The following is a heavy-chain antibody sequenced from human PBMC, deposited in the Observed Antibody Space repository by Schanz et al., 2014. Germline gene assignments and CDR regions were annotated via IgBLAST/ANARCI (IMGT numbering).Heavy chain of an antibody. D-gene: IGHD6-19*01. J-gene: IGHJ4*02. Sequence: QVQLVESGGGVVQPGRSLRLSCSVSGFSLNTYGIHWFRQPAGKGLEWVAVIWNNGVTKYYADSVKGRFTISRDNSKNTLYLQMNRLRAEDTALYYCAIIGVMVAVAGTRADYWGQGTLVTVSS. CDR1: GFSLNTYG. CDR3: AIIGVMVAVAGTRADY. V-gene: IGHV3-33*01. CDR2: IWNNGVTK.